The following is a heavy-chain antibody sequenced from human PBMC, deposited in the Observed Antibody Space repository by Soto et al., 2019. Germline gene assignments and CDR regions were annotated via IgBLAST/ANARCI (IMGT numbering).Heavy chain of an antibody. D-gene: IGHD4-17*01. CDR3: ARAAGNSYGDYDQRFDY. V-gene: IGHV4-31*03. CDR2: IYYSGST. CDR1: GGSISSGGYY. J-gene: IGHJ4*02. Sequence: QVQLQESGPGLVKPSQTLSLTCTVSGGSISSGGYYRSWIRQHPGKGLEWIGYIYYSGSTYYNPSLKSRVTISVDTSKNQFSLKLSSVTAADTAVYYCARAAGNSYGDYDQRFDYWGQGTLVTVSS.